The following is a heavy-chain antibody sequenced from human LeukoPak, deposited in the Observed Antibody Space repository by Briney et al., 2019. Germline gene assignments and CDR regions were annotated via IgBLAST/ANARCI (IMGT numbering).Heavy chain of an antibody. Sequence: GGSLRLSCAASGFTFSSYAMSWVRQAPGKGLEWVSTISGSSGSTYYADSVKGRFTISRDNSKSTLCLQMNSLRAEDTAVYYCAKQLGYCSDGSCYFPYWGQGTLVTVSS. CDR2: ISGSSGST. D-gene: IGHD2-15*01. V-gene: IGHV3-23*01. CDR1: GFTFSSYA. CDR3: AKQLGYCSDGSCYFPY. J-gene: IGHJ4*02.